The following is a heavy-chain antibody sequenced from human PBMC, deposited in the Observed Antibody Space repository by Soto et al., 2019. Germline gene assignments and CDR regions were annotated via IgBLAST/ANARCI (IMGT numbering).Heavy chain of an antibody. CDR3: ARGNSVLRFLEWSQTPYYYYGMDV. Sequence: SETLSLTCAVYGGSFSGYYWSWIRQPPGKGLEWIGEINHSGSTNYNPSLKSRVTISVDTSKNQFSLKLSSVTAVDTAVYYCARGNSVLRFLEWSQTPYYYYGMDVWGQGTTVTVSS. CDR2: INHSGST. J-gene: IGHJ6*02. CDR1: GGSFSGYY. V-gene: IGHV4-34*01. D-gene: IGHD3-3*01.